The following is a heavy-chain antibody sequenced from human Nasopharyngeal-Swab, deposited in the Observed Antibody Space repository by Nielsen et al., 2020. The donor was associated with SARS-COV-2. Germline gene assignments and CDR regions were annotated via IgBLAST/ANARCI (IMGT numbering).Heavy chain of an antibody. D-gene: IGHD2-2*02. J-gene: IGHJ4*02. Sequence: GESLKIPCAASGFTFSSYAMHWVRQAPGKGLEWVAVISYDGSNKYYADSVKGRFTISRDNSKNTLYLQMNSLRAEDTAVYYCAKGGYCSSTSCYIDYWGQGTLVTVSS. CDR1: GFTFSSYA. V-gene: IGHV3-30-3*01. CDR3: AKGGYCSSTSCYIDY. CDR2: ISYDGSNK.